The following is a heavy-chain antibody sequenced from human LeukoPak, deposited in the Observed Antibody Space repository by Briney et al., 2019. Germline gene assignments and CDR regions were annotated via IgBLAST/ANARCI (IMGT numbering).Heavy chain of an antibody. Sequence: PGGSLRLSCAASGFTFSSYAMSWVRQAPGKGLEWVSAISGSGGSTYYADSVKGRFTISRDNSKNTLYLQMNSLRAEDTAVYYCAKTPHYYDSSGYYKAYYFDYWGQGTLVTVSS. CDR2: ISGSGGST. D-gene: IGHD3-22*01. CDR1: GFTFSSYA. V-gene: IGHV3-23*01. CDR3: AKTPHYYDSSGYYKAYYFDY. J-gene: IGHJ4*02.